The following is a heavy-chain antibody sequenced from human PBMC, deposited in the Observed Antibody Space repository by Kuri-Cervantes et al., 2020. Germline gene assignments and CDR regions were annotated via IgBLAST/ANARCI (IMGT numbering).Heavy chain of an antibody. CDR2: IGTAGDT. Sequence: GESLKISCAASGFTFSSYAMSWVRQATGKGLEWVSAIGTAGDTYYPGSVKGRFTISRENAKNSLYLRMNSLRAGDTAVYYCATVYYYDSSGYYYFSYWGQGTLVTVSS. D-gene: IGHD3-22*01. CDR3: ATVYYYDSSGYYYFSY. CDR1: GFTFSSYA. V-gene: IGHV3-13*01. J-gene: IGHJ4*02.